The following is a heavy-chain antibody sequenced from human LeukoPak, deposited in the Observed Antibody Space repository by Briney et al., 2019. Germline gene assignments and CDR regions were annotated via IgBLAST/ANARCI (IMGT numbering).Heavy chain of an antibody. CDR1: GFTFRSYA. Sequence: GGSLRLSCAASGFTFRSYAMIWVRQAPGKGLEWVSGISGSGGSTYYADSVKGRFTISRDNAKNSLYLQMNSLRAEDTAVYYCAELGITMIGGVWGKGTTVTISS. V-gene: IGHV3-23*01. CDR2: ISGSGGST. D-gene: IGHD3-10*02. J-gene: IGHJ6*04. CDR3: AELGITMIGGV.